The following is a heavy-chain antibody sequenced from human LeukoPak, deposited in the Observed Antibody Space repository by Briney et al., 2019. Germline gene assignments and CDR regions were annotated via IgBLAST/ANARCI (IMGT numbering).Heavy chain of an antibody. J-gene: IGHJ3*02. Sequence: SETLSLTCAVYGGSFSGYYWSWIRQPPGKGLEWIGEINHSGSTNYNPSLKSRVTISVDTSKNQFSLKLSSVTAADTAVYFCARGVTGAFDIWGLGTMVTISS. CDR2: INHSGST. D-gene: IGHD1-14*01. CDR1: GGSFSGYY. CDR3: ARGVTGAFDI. V-gene: IGHV4-34*01.